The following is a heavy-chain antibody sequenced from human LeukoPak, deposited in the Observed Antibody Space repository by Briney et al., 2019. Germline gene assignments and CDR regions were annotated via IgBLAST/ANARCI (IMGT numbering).Heavy chain of an antibody. D-gene: IGHD5-18*01. CDR1: GFSFRSYW. V-gene: IGHV3-74*01. Sequence: GGSLRLSCAASGFSFRSYWMHWVRQAPGKGLVWVSRINSDGSSTTYADSVKGRFTISRDNAKNTLYLQMNSLRAEDTAVYYCAKDTSMTPFDYWGQGTLVTVSS. CDR2: INSDGSST. CDR3: AKDTSMTPFDY. J-gene: IGHJ4*02.